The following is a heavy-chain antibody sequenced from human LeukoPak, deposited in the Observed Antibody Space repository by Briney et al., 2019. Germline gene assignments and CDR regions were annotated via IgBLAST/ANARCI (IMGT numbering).Heavy chain of an antibody. CDR1: GYTFTDFY. V-gene: IGHV1-2*02. D-gene: IGHD3-9*01. CDR2: INPGSSGGT. CDR3: ARGLGDSAMTGTY. J-gene: IGHJ4*02. Sequence: ASVKVSCKASGYTFTDFYIHWLRQAPGQGLEWMGWINPGSSGGTNYAQNFQGRVTMTRDTSISTAFMELSSVTSDDTAVYYCARGLGDSAMTGTYWGQGTLVTVSS.